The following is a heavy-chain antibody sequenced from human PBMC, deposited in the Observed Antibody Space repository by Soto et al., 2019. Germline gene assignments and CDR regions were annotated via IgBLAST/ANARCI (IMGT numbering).Heavy chain of an antibody. J-gene: IGHJ5*02. CDR2: INPSSGGT. D-gene: IGHD1-1*01. V-gene: IGHV1-2*02. CDR3: ARGSNRNSKWFDP. CDR1: GYTFTNYY. Sequence: ASVKVSCKTSGYTFTNYYIHWVRQAPGQGLECMGWINPSSGGTMFAQKFRGRVTMTRDTSITTVYMELTSLTSDDTAVYYCARGSNRNSKWFDPWSQRPLVTVSS.